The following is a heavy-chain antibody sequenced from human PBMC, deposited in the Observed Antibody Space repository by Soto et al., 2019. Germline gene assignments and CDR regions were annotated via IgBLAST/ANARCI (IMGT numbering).Heavy chain of an antibody. D-gene: IGHD4-4*01. CDR2: IHASGNT. CDR1: GGSLNNFY. V-gene: IGHV4-4*07. J-gene: IGHJ5*02. CDR3: ARNSHKESWFDP. Sequence: SETLSLTCSVSGGSLNNFYWNWIRQTAGKGLEWIGRIHASGNTNYNPSLKSRATLSVDTSKNQFSLKVRSVTAADTAVYYCARNSHKESWFDPWGQGTLVTVSS.